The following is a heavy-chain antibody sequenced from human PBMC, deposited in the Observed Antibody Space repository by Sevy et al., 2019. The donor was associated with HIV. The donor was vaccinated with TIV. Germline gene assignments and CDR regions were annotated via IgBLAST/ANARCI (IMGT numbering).Heavy chain of an antibody. CDR2: INWNGGST. CDR3: AREKSCGGACYYFDY. V-gene: IGHV3-20*04. D-gene: IGHD2-21*02. J-gene: IGHJ4*02. CDR1: GFTFDDYG. Sequence: GGSLRLSCAASGFTFDDYGMSWVRQVPGKGLEWVASINWNGGSTSYTDFVKGRFTISRDNAENSLFLQVNSLRAEDTALYYCAREKSCGGACYYFDYWGQGVLVTVSS.